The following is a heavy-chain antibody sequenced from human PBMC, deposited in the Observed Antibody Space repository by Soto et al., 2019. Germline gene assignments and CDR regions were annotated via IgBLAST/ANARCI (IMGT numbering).Heavy chain of an antibody. J-gene: IGHJ4*02. CDR3: AKGLRITIFGVVTPLDY. CDR1: GFTFSSYA. V-gene: IGHV3-23*01. Sequence: GSLRLSCAASGFTFSSYAMSWVRQAPGKGLEWVSAISGSGGSTYYADSVKGRFTISRDNSKNTLYLQMNSLRAEDTAVYYCAKGLRITIFGVVTPLDYWGQGTLVTVSS. D-gene: IGHD3-3*01. CDR2: ISGSGGST.